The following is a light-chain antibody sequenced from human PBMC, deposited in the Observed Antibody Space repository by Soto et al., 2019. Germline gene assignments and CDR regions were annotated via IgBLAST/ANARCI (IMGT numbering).Light chain of an antibody. CDR2: EVS. CDR3: SSYTSSSTRV. V-gene: IGLV2-14*01. Sequence: QSALTQPASVSGSPGQSITISCTGTSSDVGGYNYVSWYQQHPGKDPKLMIYEVSNRPSGVSNRFSGSKSGNTASLTISGLQDEDEADYYCSSYTSSSTRVFGGGTKLTFL. CDR1: SSDVGGYNY. J-gene: IGLJ3*02.